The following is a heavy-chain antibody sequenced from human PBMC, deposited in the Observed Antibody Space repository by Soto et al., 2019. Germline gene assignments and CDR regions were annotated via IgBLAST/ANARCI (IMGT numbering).Heavy chain of an antibody. Sequence: SETLALSCAFSGGSTSSDNYWSWIRQPPGKGLEWIGHIYYSGNTDYNPSLKSRLAISIDTSKNQFSLKLSSVTAADTAVYFCAREGGESSDGLYYFDSWGQGSLVTVSS. CDR2: IYYSGNT. V-gene: IGHV4-30-4*01. CDR1: GGSTSSDNY. D-gene: IGHD3-16*01. CDR3: AREGGESSDGLYYFDS. J-gene: IGHJ4*02.